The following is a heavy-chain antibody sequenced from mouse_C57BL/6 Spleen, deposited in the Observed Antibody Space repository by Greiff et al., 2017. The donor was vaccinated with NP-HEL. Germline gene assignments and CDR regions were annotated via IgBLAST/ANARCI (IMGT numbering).Heavy chain of an antibody. V-gene: IGHV1-69*01. J-gene: IGHJ2*01. CDR1: GYTFTSYW. Sequence: QVQLQQPGAELVMPGASVKLSCKASGYTFTSYWMHWVKQRPGQGLEWIGEIDPSDSYTNYNQKFKGKATLTVDKSSSTAYMQLSSLTSEESAVYYCARGGDRGLDYCGQGTTLTVSS. CDR3: ARGGDRGLDY. D-gene: IGHD3-3*01. CDR2: IDPSDSYT.